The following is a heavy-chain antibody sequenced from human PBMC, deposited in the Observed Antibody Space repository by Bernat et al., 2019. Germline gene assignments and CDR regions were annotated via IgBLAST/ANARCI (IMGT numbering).Heavy chain of an antibody. J-gene: IGHJ4*02. Sequence: QVQLVQSGAEVKKPGASVKLSCKASKYTFTSYTIHWVRQAPGQRLEWMGWINTGNGHTQYSQKFQGRVTITTDTSASTAYMELSSLRSEDTAVYYCAREEGVIGKWNYPFFAYWGQGALVSVSS. V-gene: IGHV1-3*04. CDR2: INTGNGHT. CDR3: AREEGVIGKWNYPFFAY. D-gene: IGHD1-7*01. CDR1: KYTFTSYT.